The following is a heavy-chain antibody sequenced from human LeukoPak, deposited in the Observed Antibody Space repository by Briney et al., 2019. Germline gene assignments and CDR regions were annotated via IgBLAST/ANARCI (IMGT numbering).Heavy chain of an antibody. CDR3: PRQLGYCSSISCYRYYYYGMDV. D-gene: IGHD2-2*01. J-gene: IGHJ6*01. Sequence: SETLSLTCTVSGGSLSSYYWSWIRQPPGKGREWFGNIYYSGSTKYNPSLKSRITISVDTSKKQFFLMQSPITAAATAVYYCPRQLGYCSSISCYRYYYYGMDVWGQGTTVTDSS. CDR1: GGSLSSYY. CDR2: IYYSGST. V-gene: IGHV4-59*08.